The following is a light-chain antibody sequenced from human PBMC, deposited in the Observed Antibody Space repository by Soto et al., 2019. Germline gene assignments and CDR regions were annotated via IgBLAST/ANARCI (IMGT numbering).Light chain of an antibody. CDR1: QSLGGNN. J-gene: IGKJ5*01. CDR3: QQYSGSIT. Sequence: EIVLTQSPGTLSLYPGETATLSCRASQSLGGNNLAWYHHRPGQAPRLLIYDSSRRATGIPDRFSGSGSGTDYTLTISRLESEDFAIYYCQQYSGSITFGQGTRLEIE. V-gene: IGKV3-20*01. CDR2: DSS.